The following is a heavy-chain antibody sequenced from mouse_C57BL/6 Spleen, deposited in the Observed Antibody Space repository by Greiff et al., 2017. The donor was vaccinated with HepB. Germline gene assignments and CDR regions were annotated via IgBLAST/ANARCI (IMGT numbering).Heavy chain of an antibody. CDR1: GYAFSSYW. J-gene: IGHJ2*01. V-gene: IGHV1-80*01. CDR2: IYPGDGDT. Sequence: VQLQQSGAELVKPGASVKISCKASGYAFSSYWMNWVKQRPGKGLEWIGQIYPGDGDTNYNGKFKGKATLTADKSSSTAYMQLSSLTSEDSAVYCWASGTTVPYYFDYWGQGTTLTVSS. D-gene: IGHD1-1*01. CDR3: ASGTTVPYYFDY.